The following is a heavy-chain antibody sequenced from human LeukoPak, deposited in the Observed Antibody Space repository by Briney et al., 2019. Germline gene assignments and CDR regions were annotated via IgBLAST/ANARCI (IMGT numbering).Heavy chain of an antibody. CDR2: IKHSGST. D-gene: IGHD2-15*01. CDR3: AGFCSGGSCYFYGMDV. Sequence: SETLSLTCAVYGGSFSGYYWSWIRQPPGKGLEWIGEIKHSGSTNYNPSLKSRVTISVDTSKNQFSLKLSSVTAADTAVYYCAGFCSGGSCYFYGMDVWGQGTTVTVSS. CDR1: GGSFSGYY. J-gene: IGHJ6*02. V-gene: IGHV4-34*01.